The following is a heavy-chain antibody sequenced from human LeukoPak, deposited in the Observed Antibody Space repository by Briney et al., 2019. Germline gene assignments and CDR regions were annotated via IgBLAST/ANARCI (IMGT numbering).Heavy chain of an antibody. J-gene: IGHJ5*02. CDR2: IYTSGST. Sequence: PSQTLSLTCTVSGGSISSGSYYWSWIRQPAGKGLEWIGRIYTSGSTNYNPSLKSRVTISVDTSKNQFSLKLSSVTAADTAVYYCARAGVAAAGLMIGSWFDPWGQGTLVTVSS. CDR3: ARAGVAAAGLMIGSWFDP. CDR1: GGSISSGSYY. D-gene: IGHD6-13*01. V-gene: IGHV4-61*02.